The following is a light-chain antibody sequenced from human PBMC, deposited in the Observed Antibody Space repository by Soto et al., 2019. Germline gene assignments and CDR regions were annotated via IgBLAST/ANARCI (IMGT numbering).Light chain of an antibody. Sequence: IVLTQSPGTLPLSPGERATLFCRASQSVTSNYFAWYQQKPGQAPRLLIYGISDRATGIPDRFSGSGSGTDFTLTISRLEPEDFAVYYCEQRNIWPPVTFGQGTRLEIK. J-gene: IGKJ5*01. CDR3: EQRNIWPPVT. V-gene: IGKV3D-20*02. CDR2: GIS. CDR1: QSVTSNY.